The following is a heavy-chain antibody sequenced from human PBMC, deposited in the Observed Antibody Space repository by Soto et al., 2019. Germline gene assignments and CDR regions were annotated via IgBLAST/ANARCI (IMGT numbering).Heavy chain of an antibody. CDR3: ARLFKRSTFDY. D-gene: IGHD3-3*01. CDR2: IYYSGST. CDR1: GGSISSYY. Sequence: PSETLSLTCTVSGGSISSYYWSLIRQPPGKGLEWIGYIYYSGSTNYNPSLKSRVTISVDTSKNQFSLKLSSVTAADTAVYYCARLFKRSTFDYWGQGTLVTAPQ. V-gene: IGHV4-59*08. J-gene: IGHJ4*02.